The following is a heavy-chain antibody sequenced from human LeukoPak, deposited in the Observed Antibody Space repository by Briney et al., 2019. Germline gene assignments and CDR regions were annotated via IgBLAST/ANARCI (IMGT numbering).Heavy chain of an antibody. V-gene: IGHV3-23*01. CDR2: ISGSGGST. Sequence: GGSLRPSCAASGFTFSSYTMNWVRQAPGKGLEWVSAISGSGGSTYYADSVKGRFTISRDNSKNTLYLQMNSLRAEDTAVYYCAKYSSSAGWFDPWGQGTLVTVSS. CDR3: AKYSSSAGWFDP. CDR1: GFTFSSYT. J-gene: IGHJ5*02. D-gene: IGHD6-6*01.